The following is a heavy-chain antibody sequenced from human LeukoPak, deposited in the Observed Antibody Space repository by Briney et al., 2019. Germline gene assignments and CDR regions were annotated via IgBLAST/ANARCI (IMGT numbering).Heavy chain of an antibody. V-gene: IGHV3-7*01. J-gene: IGHJ4*02. CDR1: GFTFSSYW. D-gene: IGHD1-26*01. Sequence: GGSLRLSCAASGFTFSSYWMSWVRQAPGKGLEWVANIKQDGSEKNYLGSVKGRLTISRDNAKNSLYLQMNSLRAEDTAVYYCCVGPTDYWGQGTLVTVSS. CDR3: CVGPTDY. CDR2: IKQDGSEK.